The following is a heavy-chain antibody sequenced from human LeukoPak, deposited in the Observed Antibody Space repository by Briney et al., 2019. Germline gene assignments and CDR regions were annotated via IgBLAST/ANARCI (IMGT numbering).Heavy chain of an antibody. V-gene: IGHV3-7*01. CDR1: GFTFSSNW. J-gene: IGHJ4*02. CDR3: ARVNINNWHSCDY. Sequence: GGSLRLSCGTSGFTFSSNWMSWVRHAPGRGLDWVANIKPDGSAEYYAASVKGRFTVSRDNAKNSLYLQMNSLRVEDTAVYYCARVNINNWHSCDYWGQGTLVTVSS. CDR2: IKPDGSAE. D-gene: IGHD1-1*01.